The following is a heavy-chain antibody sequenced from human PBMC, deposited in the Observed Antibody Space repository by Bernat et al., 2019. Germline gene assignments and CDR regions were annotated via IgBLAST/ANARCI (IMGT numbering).Heavy chain of an antibody. D-gene: IGHD5-24*01. CDR1: GFSLSNARMD. J-gene: IGHJ4*02. CDR2: IFSNDEK. CDR3: ASLEEGDGYPDYYYFDY. Sequence: QVTLKESGPVLVKPTETLTLTCTVSGFSLSNARMDVSWIRQPPGKALEWLAHIFSNDEKSYSTSLKSRLTISKDTSKSQVVLTMTNMDPVDTATYYCASLEEGDGYPDYYYFDYWGQGTLVTVSS. V-gene: IGHV2-26*01.